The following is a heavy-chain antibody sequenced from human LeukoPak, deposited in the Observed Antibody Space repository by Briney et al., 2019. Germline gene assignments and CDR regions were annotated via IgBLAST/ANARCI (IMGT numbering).Heavy chain of an antibody. V-gene: IGHV3-21*01. J-gene: IGHJ6*03. CDR3: ARDEKVGAVFAGYYYYYMDV. Sequence: GGSLRLSCAASGFTFSSYSMNWVRQAPGKGLEWVSSISSSSSYIYYADSVKGGFTISRDNAKKSLYLQMNSLRAEDTAVYYCARDEKVGAVFAGYYYYYMDVWGKGTTVTVSS. D-gene: IGHD1-26*01. CDR1: GFTFSSYS. CDR2: ISSSSSYI.